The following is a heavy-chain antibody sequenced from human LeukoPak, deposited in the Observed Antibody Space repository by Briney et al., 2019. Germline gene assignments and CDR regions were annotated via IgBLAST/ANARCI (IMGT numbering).Heavy chain of an antibody. CDR1: GFTFSSYA. CDR2: ISYDGSNK. CDR3: ARDRNYYGSGLYWYFDL. Sequence: GGSLRLSCAASGFTFSSYAMHWVRQAPGKGLEWAAVISYDGSNKYYADSVKGRFTISRDNSKNTLYLQMNSLRAEDTAVYYCARDRNYYGSGLYWYFDLWGRGTLVTVSS. D-gene: IGHD3-10*01. J-gene: IGHJ2*01. V-gene: IGHV3-30-3*01.